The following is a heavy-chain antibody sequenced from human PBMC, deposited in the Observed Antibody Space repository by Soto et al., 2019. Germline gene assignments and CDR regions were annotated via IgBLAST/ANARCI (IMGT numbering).Heavy chain of an antibody. D-gene: IGHD2-15*01. CDR1: GGSFSGYY. CDR3: ARGLVANHAFDI. Sequence: SETLSLTCAVYGGSFSGYYWSWIRQPPGKGLEWIGEINHSGSTNYNPSLKSRVTISVDTSKNQFSLKLSSVTAADTAVYYCARGLVANHAFDIWGQGTMVTVSS. V-gene: IGHV4-34*01. CDR2: INHSGST. J-gene: IGHJ3*02.